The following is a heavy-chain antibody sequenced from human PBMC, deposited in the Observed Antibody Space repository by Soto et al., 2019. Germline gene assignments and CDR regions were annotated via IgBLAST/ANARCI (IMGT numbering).Heavy chain of an antibody. CDR1: GGSISSHY. CDR2: VHYSGST. J-gene: IGHJ4*02. Sequence: QVQLQESGPGLLKPSETLSLTCVVSGGSISSHYWCWIRQPPGSGLEWIGFVHYSGSTNYSPSLKRRVTLSVDTSKNQFFLILTSVTAAATALYFCARRDYSASSLGPFDYWGQGILVTVSS. D-gene: IGHD6-6*01. V-gene: IGHV4-59*11. CDR3: ARRDYSASSLGPFDY.